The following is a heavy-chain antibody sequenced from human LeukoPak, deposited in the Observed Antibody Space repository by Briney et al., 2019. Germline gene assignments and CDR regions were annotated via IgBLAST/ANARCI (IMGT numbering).Heavy chain of an antibody. V-gene: IGHV1-18*01. CDR2: ISAYNGNT. CDR3: ARDLDQYNGRFGGFGHDF. CDR1: GYTFINYG. J-gene: IGHJ4*02. Sequence: ASVKVSCKASGYTFINYGINWVRQAPGQGLEWMGWISAYNGNTNYAQILQGRVTMTTDTSTSTVYMEMRSLTSDDTAVYYCARDLDQYNGRFGGFGHDFWGQGTLVTVSS. D-gene: IGHD3-10*01.